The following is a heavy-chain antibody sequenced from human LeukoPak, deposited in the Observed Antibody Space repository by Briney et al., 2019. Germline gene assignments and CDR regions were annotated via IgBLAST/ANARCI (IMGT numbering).Heavy chain of an antibody. CDR1: GFTVSSNY. Sequence: GGSLRLSCAASGFTVSSNYMSWVRQAPGKGLEWVSVIYSGGSTYYADSVKGRFTISRDNSKNTLYLQMNSLRAEDTAVYYCAKDLVAAAAGHYFDYWGQGTLVTVSS. D-gene: IGHD6-13*01. CDR2: IYSGGST. J-gene: IGHJ4*02. V-gene: IGHV3-53*01. CDR3: AKDLVAAAAGHYFDY.